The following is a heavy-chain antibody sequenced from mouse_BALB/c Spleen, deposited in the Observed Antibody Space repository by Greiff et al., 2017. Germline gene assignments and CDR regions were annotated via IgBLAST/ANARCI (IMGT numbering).Heavy chain of an antibody. Sequence: VKLVESGPGLVAPSQSLSITCTVSGFSLTSYGVHWVRQPPGKGLEWLGVIWAGGNTNYNSALMSRLSISKDNSKSQIFLKMSSLQTDDTAMYYCARDNRAMDYWGQGTSVTVSS. CDR1: GFSLTSYG. CDR2: IWAGGNT. V-gene: IGHV2-9*02. J-gene: IGHJ4*01. CDR3: ARDNRAMDY.